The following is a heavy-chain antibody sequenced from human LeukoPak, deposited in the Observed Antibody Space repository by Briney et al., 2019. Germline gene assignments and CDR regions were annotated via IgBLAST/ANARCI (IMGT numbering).Heavy chain of an antibody. D-gene: IGHD6-19*01. CDR1: GYSISSGYY. V-gene: IGHV4-38-2*01. Sequence: PSETLSLTCAVSGYSISSGYYWGWIRQPPGKGLEWIGSIYHSGSTYYNPSLKSRVTISVDTSKNQFSLKLSSVTAADTAVYYCARGFGYSSGWYNWFDPWGQGTLVTVSS. CDR2: IYHSGST. J-gene: IGHJ5*02. CDR3: ARGFGYSSGWYNWFDP.